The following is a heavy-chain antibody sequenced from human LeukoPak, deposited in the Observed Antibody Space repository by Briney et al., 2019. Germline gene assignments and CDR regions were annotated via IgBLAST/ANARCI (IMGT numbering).Heavy chain of an antibody. J-gene: IGHJ4*02. CDR1: GGSISSGDYY. CDR2: IYYSGST. D-gene: IGHD6-6*01. CDR3: ARVIQGSSALMVFDY. V-gene: IGHV4-30-4*08. Sequence: PSQTLSLTCTVSGGSISSGDYYWSWIRQPPGKGLEWIGYIYYSGSTYYNPSLKSRVTISVDTSKNQFSLKLSSVTAADTAVYYCARVIQGSSALMVFDYWGQGTLVIVSS.